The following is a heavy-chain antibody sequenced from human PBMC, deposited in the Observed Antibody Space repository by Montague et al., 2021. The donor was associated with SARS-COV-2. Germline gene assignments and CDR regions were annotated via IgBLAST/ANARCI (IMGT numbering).Heavy chain of an antibody. V-gene: IGHV3-23*03. J-gene: IGHJ4*02. D-gene: IGHD1-26*01. CDR2: IYSGGSDS. CDR3: ARAGDSAHFYFDS. Sequence: SLRLSCAASGFTFNYYVMSWVRQAPGKGLEWVSVIYSGGSDSYFADSVKGRFTVSRDNSKSTHYLHMHSLGVDDTAVYYCARAGDSAHFYFDSWGQGTLVTVS. CDR1: GFTFNYYV.